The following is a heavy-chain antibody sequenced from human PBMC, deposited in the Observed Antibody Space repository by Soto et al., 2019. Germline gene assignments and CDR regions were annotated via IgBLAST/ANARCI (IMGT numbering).Heavy chain of an antibody. CDR3: AKEGTAADYDY. J-gene: IGHJ4*02. Sequence: PGGSLRLSCAASGFTFSSYSMNWVRQAPGKGLEWVARISYDGSKEYYVDSVKGRFTISKDNSKNTLYLQMNSLRAEDTAVYYCAKEGTAADYDYWGQGTLVTVSS. CDR2: ISYDGSKE. D-gene: IGHD6-13*01. V-gene: IGHV3-30*18. CDR1: GFTFSSYS.